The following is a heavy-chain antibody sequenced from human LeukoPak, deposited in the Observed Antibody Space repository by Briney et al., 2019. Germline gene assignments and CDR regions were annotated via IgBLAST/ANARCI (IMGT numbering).Heavy chain of an antibody. D-gene: IGHD5-18*01. V-gene: IGHV3-30-3*01. CDR3: AREVDTAIAWGPFDI. J-gene: IGHJ3*02. CDR1: GCTFSSYA. Sequence: PGRSLRLSCAASGCTFSSYAKHWVRQAPGKGLEWVAVISYDGSNKYYADSVKGRFTISRDNSKNTLYLQMNSLRAEDTAVYYCAREVDTAIAWGPFDIWGQGTMVTVSS. CDR2: ISYDGSNK.